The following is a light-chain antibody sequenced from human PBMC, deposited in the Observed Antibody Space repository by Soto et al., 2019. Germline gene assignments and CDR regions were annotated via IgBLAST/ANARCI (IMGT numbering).Light chain of an antibody. J-gene: IGKJ4*01. V-gene: IGKV3-11*01. CDR2: DAS. Sequence: EIVLTQSPATLSLSPGERATLSCRASQSVSSSLAWYQQKPGQAPRLLIYDASNGATGIPARFSGSGSGTDFTLPISSLEPEDFAVYYCQQRSDWPRLSFGGGTKVEIK. CDR1: QSVSSS. CDR3: QQRSDWPRLS.